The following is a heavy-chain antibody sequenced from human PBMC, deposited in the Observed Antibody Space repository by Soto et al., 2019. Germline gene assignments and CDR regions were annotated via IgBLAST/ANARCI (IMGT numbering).Heavy chain of an antibody. CDR1: GFTFTTYW. CDR2: INSDGSST. J-gene: IGHJ6*02. Sequence: EVKLVESGGGLVQPGGPLRLSCAPSGFTFTTYWMLGVRQPPGTGLVWVSRINSDGSSTSYADPVKGRFTISRDNTKNTLYLQMNSLRAEDTAVYYCARDQSGSWYPSHGMDVWGLGTSVTV. CDR3: ARDQSGSWYPSHGMDV. D-gene: IGHD6-13*01. V-gene: IGHV3-74*01.